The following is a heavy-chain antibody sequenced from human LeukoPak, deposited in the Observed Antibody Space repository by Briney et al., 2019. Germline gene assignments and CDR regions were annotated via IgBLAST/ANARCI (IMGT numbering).Heavy chain of an antibody. D-gene: IGHD1-26*01. V-gene: IGHV3-74*01. J-gene: IGHJ4*02. CDR1: GNYW. Sequence: GGSLRLSCAASGNYWMHWVRQVPGKGLVWVSHINSDGSWTSYADSVKGRFTISKDNAKNTVYLQMNSLRAEDTAVYYCASSGSYRFDYWGQGTLVTVSS. CDR2: INSDGSWT. CDR3: ASSGSYRFDY.